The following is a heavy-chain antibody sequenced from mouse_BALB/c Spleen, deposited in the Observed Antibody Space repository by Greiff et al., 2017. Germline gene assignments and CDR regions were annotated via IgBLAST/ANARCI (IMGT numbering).Heavy chain of an antibody. V-gene: IGHV5-6*02. CDR1: GFTFSSYG. D-gene: IGHD1-1*01. CDR3: ARLYYGSKNYFDY. CDR2: ISSGGSYT. J-gene: IGHJ2*01. Sequence: EVKLVESGGDLVKPGGSLKLSCAASGFTFSSYGMSWVRQTPDKRLEWVATISSGGSYTYYPDSVKGRFTISRDNAKNTLYLQMSSLKSEDTAMYYCARLYYGSKNYFDYWGQGTTLTVSS.